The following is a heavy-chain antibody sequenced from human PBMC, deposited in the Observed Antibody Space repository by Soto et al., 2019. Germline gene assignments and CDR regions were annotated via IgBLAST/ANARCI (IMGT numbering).Heavy chain of an antibody. CDR2: ISGSGGST. D-gene: IGHD3-10*01. CDR1: GFTFSSYA. Sequence: EVQLLESGGGLVQPGGSLRLSCAASGFTFSSYAMNWVRQAPGKGLEWVSAISGSGGSTYYADSVKGRFTISRDNPKNTLYLQMNSLRAEDTAVYYCAKDRDYYGSGASDYWGQGTLVTVSS. V-gene: IGHV3-23*01. CDR3: AKDRDYYGSGASDY. J-gene: IGHJ4*02.